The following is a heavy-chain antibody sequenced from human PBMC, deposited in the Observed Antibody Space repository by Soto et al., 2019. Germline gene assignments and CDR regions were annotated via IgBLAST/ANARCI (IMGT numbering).Heavy chain of an antibody. D-gene: IGHD1-1*01. CDR3: AKFGMATTKRSPPYYIDY. CDR2: ISGSGGGT. CDR1: GFTFSSYA. Sequence: GGSLRLSCAASGFTFSSYAMSWVRQAPGRGLEWVSSISGSGGGTYYADSVKGRFTFSRDNSKNTLYLQMNSLRAEDTAVYYCAKFGMATTKRSPPYYIDYWGQGALVTVSS. J-gene: IGHJ4*02. V-gene: IGHV3-23*01.